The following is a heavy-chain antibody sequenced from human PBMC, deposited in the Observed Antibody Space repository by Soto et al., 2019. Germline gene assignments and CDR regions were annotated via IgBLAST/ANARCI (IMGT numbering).Heavy chain of an antibody. CDR3: ARDRWPTRLRWAKPAEYFQH. J-gene: IGHJ1*01. Sequence: ASVKVSCKASGYTFTSYGISWVRQAPGQGLEWMGWISAYNGNTNYAQKLQGRVTMTTDTSTSTAYMELRSLRSDDTAVYYCARDRWPTRLRWAKPAEYFQHWGQGTLVTVSS. CDR2: ISAYNGNT. V-gene: IGHV1-18*01. CDR1: GYTFTSYG. D-gene: IGHD4-17*01.